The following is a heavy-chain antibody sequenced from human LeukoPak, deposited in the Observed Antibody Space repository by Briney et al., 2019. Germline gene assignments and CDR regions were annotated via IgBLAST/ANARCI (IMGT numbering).Heavy chain of an antibody. V-gene: IGHV1-24*01. CDR2: FVPENGET. CDR3: ATLPRGHLFNS. D-gene: IGHD3-10*01. Sequence: ASVKVSCKLSGDTLTELSMHWVRQSPGKGLEWMGGFVPENGETIYAQKFQGRVTMTEDTSTDTAYMELSSLRSDDTAVYFCATLPRGHLFNSWGQGTLVTVSS. J-gene: IGHJ4*02. CDR1: GDTLTELS.